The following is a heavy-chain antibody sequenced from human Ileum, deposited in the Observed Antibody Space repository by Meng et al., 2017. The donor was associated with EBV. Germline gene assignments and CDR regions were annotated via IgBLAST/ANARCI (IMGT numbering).Heavy chain of an antibody. V-gene: IGHV4-4*02. CDR2: TSHSGST. CDR3: VSSDYYRSDY. D-gene: IGHD3-22*01. CDR1: GASISRSDW. Sequence: QVQLQESGPGLVKPSETLSLTCAVSGASISRSDWWSWGRQPPGKGLEWIGETSHSGSTNYSPSLKSRVTISLDKSKNQLSLKLNSVTAADTAGYYCVSSDYYRSDYWGQGTLVTVSS. J-gene: IGHJ4*02.